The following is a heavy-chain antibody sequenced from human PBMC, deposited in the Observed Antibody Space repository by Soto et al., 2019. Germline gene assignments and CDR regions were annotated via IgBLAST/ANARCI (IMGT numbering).Heavy chain of an antibody. CDR2: ISAYNGNT. Sequence: ASVKVSCKASGYTFTSYGISWVRQAPGQGLEWMGWISAYNGNTNYAQKFQGRVTMTTDTSTSTAYMELRSLRSDDTAVYYCARDTFWGDGGESNWLDSWAQGTLVTVSS. J-gene: IGHJ5*01. CDR3: ARDTFWGDGGESNWLDS. V-gene: IGHV1-18*01. D-gene: IGHD3-10*01. CDR1: GYTFTSYG.